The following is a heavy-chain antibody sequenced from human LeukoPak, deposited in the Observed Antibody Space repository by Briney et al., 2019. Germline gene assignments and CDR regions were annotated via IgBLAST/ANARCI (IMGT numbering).Heavy chain of an antibody. D-gene: IGHD3-22*01. Sequence: PSQTLSLTCTVSGVSISSCSYYWSWIRQPAGKGLEWIGRIYTSGSTNYNPSLKSRVTISVDKSKNQFSLKLSSVTAADTAVYYCARSTDSSGYYQRYFDYWGQGTLVTVSS. CDR2: IYTSGST. CDR3: ARSTDSSGYYQRYFDY. V-gene: IGHV4-61*02. J-gene: IGHJ4*02. CDR1: GVSISSCSYY.